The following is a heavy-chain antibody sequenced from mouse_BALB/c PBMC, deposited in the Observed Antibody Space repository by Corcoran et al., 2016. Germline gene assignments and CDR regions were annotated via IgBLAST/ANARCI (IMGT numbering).Heavy chain of an antibody. V-gene: IGHV14-3*02. CDR3: ARSNSFDY. CDR2: IDPANGNT. J-gene: IGHJ2*01. CDR1: GFNIKDTY. D-gene: IGHD4-1*01. Sequence: EVQLQQSGAELVKPGASVKLSCTASGFNIKDTYMHWVKQRPEQVLKWIGRIDPANGNTTYDPKFQGKATITADTSSNTAYLQLSSLTYEDTAVYYCARSNSFDYWGQGTTLTVSS.